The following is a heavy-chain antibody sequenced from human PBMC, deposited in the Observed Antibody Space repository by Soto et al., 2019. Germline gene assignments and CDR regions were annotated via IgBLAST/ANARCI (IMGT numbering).Heavy chain of an antibody. Sequence: SETLSLTCTVSGGSISSSSYYWGWIRQPPGKGLEWIGSIYYSGSTYYNPSLKSRVTISVDTSKNQFSLKLSSVTAADTAVYYCARLLGLEGEGSMDWGQGTLVTVSS. D-gene: IGHD3-16*01. CDR1: GGSISSSSYY. V-gene: IGHV4-39*01. CDR3: ARLLGLEGEGSMD. J-gene: IGHJ4*02. CDR2: IYYSGST.